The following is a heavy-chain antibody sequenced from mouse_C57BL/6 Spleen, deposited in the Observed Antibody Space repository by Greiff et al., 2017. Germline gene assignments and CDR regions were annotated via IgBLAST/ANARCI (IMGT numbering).Heavy chain of an antibody. CDR2: IYPGDGDT. V-gene: IGHV1-82*01. D-gene: IGHD2-5*01. J-gene: IGHJ3*01. CDR3: ASGSNYPTWFAY. Sequence: QVQLKQSGPELVKPGASVKISCKASGYAFSSSWMNWVKQRPGKGLEWIGRIYPGDGDTNYNGKFKGKATLTADKSSSTAYMQLSSLTSEDSAVYFCASGSNYPTWFAYWGQGTLVTVSA. CDR1: GYAFSSSW.